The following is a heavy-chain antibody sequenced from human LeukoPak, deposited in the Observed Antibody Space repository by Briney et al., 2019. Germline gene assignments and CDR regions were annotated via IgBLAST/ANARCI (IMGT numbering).Heavy chain of an antibody. CDR1: GGSISSYY. Sequence: SETLSLTCTVSGGSISSYYWSWIRQPPGKGLEWIGYIYYSGSTNYNPSLKSRVTISVDTSKNQFSLKLSSVTAADTAVYYCATGYYDYVWGSYPGKDWGQGTLVTVSS. CDR3: ATGYYDYVWGSYPGKD. CDR2: IYYSGST. V-gene: IGHV4-59*01. J-gene: IGHJ4*02. D-gene: IGHD3-16*02.